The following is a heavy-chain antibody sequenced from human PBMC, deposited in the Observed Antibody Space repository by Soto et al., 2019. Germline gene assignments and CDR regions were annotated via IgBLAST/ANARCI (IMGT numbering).Heavy chain of an antibody. CDR2: IYYSGST. Sequence: QVQLQESGPGLVKPSQTLSLTCTVSGGSISSGDYYWSWIRQPPGEGLEWIGYIYYSGSTYYNPSLKSRVTISVDTSKPQFSLKLSSVTAADTAVYYCARDPPSDYGDYPSNWGQGTLVTVSS. CDR3: ARDPPSDYGDYPSN. J-gene: IGHJ4*02. D-gene: IGHD4-17*01. V-gene: IGHV4-30-4*01. CDR1: GGSISSGDYY.